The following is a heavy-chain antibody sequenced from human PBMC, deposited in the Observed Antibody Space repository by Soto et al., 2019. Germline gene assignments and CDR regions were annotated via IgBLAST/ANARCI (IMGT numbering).Heavy chain of an antibody. CDR3: AREDVDTAMAYGMDV. CDR2: IGTAGDT. V-gene: IGHV3-13*01. Sequence: GGSLILSCAASGFTFSSYDMHWVRQATGKGLEWVSAIGTAGDTYYPGSVKGRFTISRENAKNSLYLQMNSLRAEDTAVYYCAREDVDTAMAYGMDVWGQGTTVTVSS. CDR1: GFTFSSYD. D-gene: IGHD5-18*01. J-gene: IGHJ6*02.